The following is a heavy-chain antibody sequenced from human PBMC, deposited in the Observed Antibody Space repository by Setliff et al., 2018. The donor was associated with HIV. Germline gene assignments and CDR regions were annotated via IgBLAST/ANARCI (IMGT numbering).Heavy chain of an antibody. CDR3: ARGFTIFGVGFSADPTGNWFDP. J-gene: IGHJ5*02. V-gene: IGHV4-34*01. Sequence: PPGKGLEWIGEINHSGKTNYNPSLKSRITLSVDTSENQFALKLASVTAADTAVYYCARGFTIFGVGFSADPTGNWFDPWGQGTLVTVSS. D-gene: IGHD3-3*01. CDR2: INHSGKT.